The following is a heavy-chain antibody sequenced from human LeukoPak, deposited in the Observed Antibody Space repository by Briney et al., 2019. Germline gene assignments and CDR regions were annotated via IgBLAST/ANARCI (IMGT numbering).Heavy chain of an antibody. D-gene: IGHD4-17*01. J-gene: IGHJ3*02. Sequence: GASVKVSCKVSGYTLSDLAMHWVRQAPGKGLEWMGGLDPEDGDAIYAQPLQGRVTMTEDTSSDTAYMVLSSLRSEDTAVYYCATRNFGDYGAFDIWGQGTMVTVSS. CDR2: LDPEDGDA. CDR1: GYTLSDLA. CDR3: ATRNFGDYGAFDI. V-gene: IGHV1-24*01.